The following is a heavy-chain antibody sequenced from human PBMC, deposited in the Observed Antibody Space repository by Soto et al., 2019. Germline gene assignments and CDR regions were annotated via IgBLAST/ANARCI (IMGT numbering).Heavy chain of an antibody. J-gene: IGHJ4*02. CDR3: AKDRVPDGIYSFDY. CDR1: GFKFRTYG. D-gene: IGHD2-15*01. V-gene: IGHV3-33*03. CDR2: TWYDGSEV. Sequence: GGSLRLSCAASGFKFRTYGMHWVRQAPGKGLQWMAGTWYDGSEVWYADSLKGRFTVSKDKSKQTVYLQMNSLRVEDAAVYYCAKDRVPDGIYSFDYWGQGALVTVSS.